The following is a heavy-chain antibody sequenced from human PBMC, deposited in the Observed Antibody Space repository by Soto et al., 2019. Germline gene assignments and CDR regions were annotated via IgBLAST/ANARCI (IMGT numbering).Heavy chain of an antibody. CDR1: GYTFTSYG. V-gene: IGHV1-69*13. CDR3: ARTVTRIAALYYYYYYGMDV. CDR2: IIPIFGTA. D-gene: IGHD6-13*01. Sequence: SVKVSCKASGYTFTSYGISWVRQAPGQGLEWMGGIIPIFGTANYAQKFQGRVTITADESTSTAYMELSSLRSEDTAVYYCARTVTRIAALYYYYYYGMDVWGQGTTVTVSS. J-gene: IGHJ6*02.